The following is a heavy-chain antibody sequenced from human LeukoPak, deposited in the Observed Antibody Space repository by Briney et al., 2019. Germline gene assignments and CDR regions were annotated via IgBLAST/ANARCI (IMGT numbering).Heavy chain of an antibody. D-gene: IGHD6-19*01. J-gene: IGHJ6*02. V-gene: IGHV3-30-3*01. CDR1: GFTFRNYY. CDR3: AKDRGSGWEGIYYYYYGMDV. Sequence: GGSLRLSCAASGFTFRNYYMHWVRQAPGKGLEWVAVISLDGNNEYYADSVKGRFSLSRDNSKNTLYLQMNSLRAEDTAVYYCAKDRGSGWEGIYYYYYGMDVWGQGTTVTVSS. CDR2: ISLDGNNE.